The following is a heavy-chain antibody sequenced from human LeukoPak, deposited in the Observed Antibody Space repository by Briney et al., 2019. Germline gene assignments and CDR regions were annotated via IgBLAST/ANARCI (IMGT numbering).Heavy chain of an antibody. V-gene: IGHV3-20*01. CDR3: VTNGRDGSTNGAAY. D-gene: IGHD5-24*01. CDR1: GDTIGEYY. J-gene: IGHJ1*01. CDR2: INWNGGST. Sequence: GGSLRLSCTVSGDTIGEYYRRWIRQAPGKGLEWVAGINWNGGSTGYAASVKGRCTISRENAKTALYLEMNSLRVEDTPFYNCVTNGRDGSTNGAAYWGQGALVTVSS.